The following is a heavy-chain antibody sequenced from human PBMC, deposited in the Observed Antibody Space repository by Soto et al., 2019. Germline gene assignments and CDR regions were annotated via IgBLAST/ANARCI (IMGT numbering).Heavy chain of an antibody. CDR3: GRGGVVVTAIDY. D-gene: IGHD2-21*02. CDR1: GFTFTTYA. J-gene: IGHJ4*02. Sequence: QVHLVESGGGVVQPGRSLRLSCAASGFTFTTYAMHWVRQAPGKGLEWVAVIWDDGSNKYYGGSVKGRFTISRDNSKNTLYLQMNSLRAEDTAVYYCGRGGVVVTAIDYWGQGTLVTVSS. CDR2: IWDDGSNK. V-gene: IGHV3-33*01.